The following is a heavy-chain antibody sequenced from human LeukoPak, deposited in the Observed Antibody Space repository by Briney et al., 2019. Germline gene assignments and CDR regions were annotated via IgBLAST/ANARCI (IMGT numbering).Heavy chain of an antibody. CDR2: MNPNSGNT. CDR3: ARGLGAGWSELVGGASWFDP. Sequence: GASVKVSCKASGYTFTSYAMNWVRQAPGQGLEWMGWMNPNSGNTGYAQKFQGRVTITRNTSISTAYMELSSLRSEDTAVYYCARGLGAGWSELVGGASWFDPWGQGTLVTVSS. V-gene: IGHV1-8*03. J-gene: IGHJ5*02. D-gene: IGHD6-6*01. CDR1: GYTFTSYA.